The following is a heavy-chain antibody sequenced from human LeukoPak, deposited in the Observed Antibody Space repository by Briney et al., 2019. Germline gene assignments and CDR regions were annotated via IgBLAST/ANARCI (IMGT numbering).Heavy chain of an antibody. J-gene: IGHJ6*03. CDR2: IYTSGST. V-gene: IGHV4-4*09. Sequence: SETLSLTCTVSGGCISSYYWSWIRQPPGKGLEWIGYIYTSGSTNYNPSLKSRVTISVDTSKNQFSLKLSSVTAADTAVYYCARGLTVHYYYYYMDVWGKGTTVTVSS. CDR1: GGCISSYY. D-gene: IGHD1-14*01. CDR3: ARGLTVHYYYYYMDV.